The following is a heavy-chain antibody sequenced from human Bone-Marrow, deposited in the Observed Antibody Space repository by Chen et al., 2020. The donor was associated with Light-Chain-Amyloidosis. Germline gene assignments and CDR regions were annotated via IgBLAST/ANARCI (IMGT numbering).Heavy chain of an antibody. CDR2: IIPILGIA. CDR1: GGTFSSSA. J-gene: IGHJ4*02. D-gene: IGHD1-20*01. CDR3: ARVTGNPDY. Sequence: QVQLVQSGAEVKKPGSSVKVSCKASGGTFSSSAISWVRQAPGQGLELMGRIIPILGIANYAQKFQGRVTITADKSTSTAYMELSSLRSEDTAVYYSARVTGNPDYWGQGTLVTVSS. V-gene: IGHV1-69*04.